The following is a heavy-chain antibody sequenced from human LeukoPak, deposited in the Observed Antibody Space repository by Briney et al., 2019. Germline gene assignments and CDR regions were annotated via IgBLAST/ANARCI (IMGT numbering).Heavy chain of an antibody. CDR3: ARDGITVPIDY. Sequence: GASVKVSCKASGGTFSSYAISWVRQAPGQGLEWMGWISAYNGNTNYAQKLQGRVTMTTDTSTSTAYMELRSLRSDDTAVYYCARDGITVPIDYWGQGTLVTVSS. V-gene: IGHV1-18*01. D-gene: IGHD3-16*01. J-gene: IGHJ4*02. CDR2: ISAYNGNT. CDR1: GGTFSSYA.